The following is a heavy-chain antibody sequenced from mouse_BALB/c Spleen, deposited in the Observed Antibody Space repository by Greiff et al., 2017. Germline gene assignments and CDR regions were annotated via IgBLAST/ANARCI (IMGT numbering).Heavy chain of an antibody. CDR3: VRYPWGAY. CDR1: GFSLTSYG. D-gene: IGHD1-1*01. Sequence: VQGVESGPGLVQPSQSLSITCTVSGFSLTSYGVHWVRQSPGKGLEWLGVIWSGGSTDYNAAFISRLSISKDNSKSQVFFKMNSLQANDTATYYCVRYPWGAYWGQGTLGTVSA. CDR2: IWSGGST. J-gene: IGHJ3*01. V-gene: IGHV2-2*02.